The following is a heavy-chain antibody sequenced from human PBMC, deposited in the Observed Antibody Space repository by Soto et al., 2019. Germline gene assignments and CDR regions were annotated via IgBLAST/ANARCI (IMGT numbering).Heavy chain of an antibody. CDR3: SGEKVGTTGIDF. V-gene: IGHV1-8*01. D-gene: IGHD1-26*01. J-gene: IGHJ4*02. Sequence: QAQLVQSGAEVKKPGASVKVSCKASGYTFTGYDINWVRQATGQGLEWMGWMNPNSGNTGSAPNFQGRVTMTRDNSITTAYMELTSLRDDDSAVYYCSGEKVGTTGIDFWGQGTLVTVSS. CDR2: MNPNSGNT. CDR1: GYTFTGYD.